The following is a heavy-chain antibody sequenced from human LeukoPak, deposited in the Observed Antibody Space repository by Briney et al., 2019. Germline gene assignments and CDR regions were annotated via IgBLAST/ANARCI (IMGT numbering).Heavy chain of an antibody. CDR3: ARDASSTSCCDGFDI. V-gene: IGHV1-2*02. CDR2: INPNSGGT. CDR1: GYTFTDYY. Sequence: ASVKVSCKASGYTFTDYYMHWVRQAPGQGLEWMGWINPNSGGTNYAQKFQGRVTMTRDTSSSTAYMELSRLLSGDTAVYYCARDASSTSCCDGFDIWGQGTMVTVSS. D-gene: IGHD2-2*01. J-gene: IGHJ3*02.